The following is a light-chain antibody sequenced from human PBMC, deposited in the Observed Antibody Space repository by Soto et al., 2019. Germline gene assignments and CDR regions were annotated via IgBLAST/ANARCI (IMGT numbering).Light chain of an antibody. CDR3: QQYGSSPPRYT. Sequence: EIVLTQSPGTLSLSPGERATLSCRASQSVSSSYLAWYQQKPGQAPRLLIYGASSRATGIPDRFSGSGSGTDFTLTISRLEPEDFAAYDCQQYGSSPPRYTFGQGTKLEIK. CDR2: GAS. V-gene: IGKV3-20*01. CDR1: QSVSSSY. J-gene: IGKJ2*01.